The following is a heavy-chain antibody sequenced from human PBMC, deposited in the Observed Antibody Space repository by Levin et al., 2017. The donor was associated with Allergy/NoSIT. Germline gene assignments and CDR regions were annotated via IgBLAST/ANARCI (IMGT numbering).Heavy chain of an antibody. D-gene: IGHD1-1*01. CDR2: ITESGRT. CDR1: GGAISIFY. V-gene: IGHV4-59*01. CDR3: ARDTGGFAFDL. J-gene: IGHJ3*01. Sequence: SQTLSLTCPLSGGAISIFYWNWIRQPPGKGLEWLGYITESGRTSYNPSLKSRLTVSLDTSKNQFSLHLSSMTAADTALYYCARDTGGFAFDLWGQGTLVTVSS.